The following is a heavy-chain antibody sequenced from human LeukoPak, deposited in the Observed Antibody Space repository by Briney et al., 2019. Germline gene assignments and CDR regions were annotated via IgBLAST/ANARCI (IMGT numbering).Heavy chain of an antibody. J-gene: IGHJ4*02. CDR3: GRSNNYGFDY. Sequence: GGSLRLSCAASGFTFSSYWMHWVRQAPGKGLVWVSHINGDGGTTTYADSVKGRFTISRDNAKNTLYLQMNSLRAEDTAVFYCGRSNNYGFDYWGQGTLVTVSS. V-gene: IGHV3-74*03. D-gene: IGHD5-24*01. CDR2: INGDGGTT. CDR1: GFTFSSYW.